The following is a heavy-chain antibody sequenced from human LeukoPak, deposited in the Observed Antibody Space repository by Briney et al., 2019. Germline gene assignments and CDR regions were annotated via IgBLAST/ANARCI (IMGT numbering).Heavy chain of an antibody. CDR3: AKSIVGATGDAFDI. CDR1: GFTFSSYG. CDR2: IGYDGSYK. V-gene: IGHV3-33*06. Sequence: PGRSLRLACTASGFTFSSYGMHWVRQAPGKGLEWVAVIGYDGSYKYYAESVKGRFTISRDNSKNTLYLQMSSLRAEDTAVYYCAKSIVGATGDAFDIWGQGTMVTVSS. D-gene: IGHD1-26*01. J-gene: IGHJ3*02.